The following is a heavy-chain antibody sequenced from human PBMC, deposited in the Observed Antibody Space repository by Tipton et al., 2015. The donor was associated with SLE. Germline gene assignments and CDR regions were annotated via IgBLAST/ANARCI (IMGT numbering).Heavy chain of an antibody. CDR1: GVSISSGSNY. J-gene: IGHJ4*02. V-gene: IGHV4-61*02. CDR3: ARLGRLHLGELSPPFDY. Sequence: TLSLTCSVSGVSISSGSNYWTWIRQPAGKGLEWIGRIFTSGSTDYNPSLRSRVTISVDTSKNQFSLKLSSVTAADTAVYYCARLGRLHLGELSPPFDYWGQGTLVTVSS. D-gene: IGHD3-16*02. CDR2: IFTSGST.